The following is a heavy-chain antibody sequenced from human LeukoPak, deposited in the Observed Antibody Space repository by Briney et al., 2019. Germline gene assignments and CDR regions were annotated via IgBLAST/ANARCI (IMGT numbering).Heavy chain of an antibody. CDR3: AREGGVGPTAPPDYYSYQMDV. CDR2: ISPYTTKT. J-gene: IGHJ6*03. V-gene: IGHV1-18*01. D-gene: IGHD1-26*01. Sequence: ASVKVFCKASGYTFISYGITWVRQAPGQGLEWMGWISPYTTKTNYVQKLQGRVTMTTDTSTSTAYMELRSLRSDDTAVYYCAREGGVGPTAPPDYYSYQMDVWGKGTTVTVSS. CDR1: GYTFISYG.